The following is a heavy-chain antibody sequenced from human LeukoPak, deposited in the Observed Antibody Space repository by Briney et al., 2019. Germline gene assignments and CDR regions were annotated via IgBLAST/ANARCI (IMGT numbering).Heavy chain of an antibody. CDR3: AMGPDTALVKNYYMDV. Sequence: GGSLRLSCAASGFTFSSYAMSWVRQAPGKGLEWVSVISGNSATTYYADSVKGRFTTSRDNSRNTVDLHMNNLRVEDTAKYYCAMGPDTALVKNYYMDVWGTGTTVTISS. D-gene: IGHD5-18*01. V-gene: IGHV3-23*01. CDR2: ISGNSATT. J-gene: IGHJ6*03. CDR1: GFTFSSYA.